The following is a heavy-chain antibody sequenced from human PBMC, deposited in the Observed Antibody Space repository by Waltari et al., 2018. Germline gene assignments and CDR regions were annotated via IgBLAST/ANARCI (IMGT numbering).Heavy chain of an antibody. CDR1: GFTFDDYA. D-gene: IGHD6-13*01. CDR3: TKDVTAAGSAQFDY. CDR2: ISWNSGWI. J-gene: IGHJ4*02. Sequence: EVQVVESGGGLVQPGRSLRVSCAASGFTFDDYAMHWVRQGPGKGLEWVEGISWNSGWIGYADSVKGRFTIARDNAKNSLHLQMNSLRAEDMALYYCTKDVTAAGSAQFDYWGQGTLVSVSS. V-gene: IGHV3-9*03.